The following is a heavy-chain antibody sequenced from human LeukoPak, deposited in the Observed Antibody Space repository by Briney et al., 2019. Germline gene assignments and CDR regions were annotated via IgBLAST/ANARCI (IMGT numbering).Heavy chain of an antibody. Sequence: SETLSLTCSVAGGSINSYYWSWIRQPPGKGLEWIGYMYDSGSTNYKSPLKSRVTMSGDTSKNQFSLKRSSVTAADTAVYFCARCGDGYNAYCEAFDIWGHGTMVTVSS. V-gene: IGHV4-59*08. CDR2: MYDSGST. CDR3: ARCGDGYNAYCEAFDI. D-gene: IGHD5-24*01. J-gene: IGHJ3*02. CDR1: GGSINSYY.